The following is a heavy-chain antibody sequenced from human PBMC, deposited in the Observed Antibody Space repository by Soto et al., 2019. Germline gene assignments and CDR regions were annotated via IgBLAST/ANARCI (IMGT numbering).Heavy chain of an antibody. Sequence: SETLSLTCTVSGGSISSNYWTWIRQPPGKGLEGIGYVYNSGSTTYNPSLKSRVTISEDTSKTQFSLKVNSMTAADTAVYYCARYRRGAVAGYTLDNWGQGILVTVSS. D-gene: IGHD6-13*01. V-gene: IGHV4-59*01. CDR3: ARYRRGAVAGYTLDN. CDR2: VYNSGST. J-gene: IGHJ4*02. CDR1: GGSISSNY.